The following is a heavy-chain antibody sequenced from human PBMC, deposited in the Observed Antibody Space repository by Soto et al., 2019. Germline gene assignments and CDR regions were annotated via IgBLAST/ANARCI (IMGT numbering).Heavy chain of an antibody. D-gene: IGHD3-10*01. CDR2: ISGSGGST. J-gene: IGHJ5*02. CDR3: AKFRLYYGSGSYYPWFDP. V-gene: IGHV3-23*01. CDR1: GFTFSSYA. Sequence: PGGSLRLSCAASGFTFSSYAMSWVRQAPGKGLEWVSAISGSGGSTYYADSVKGRFTISRDNSKNTLYLQMNSLRAEDTAVYYCAKFRLYYGSGSYYPWFDPWGQGTLVTVSS.